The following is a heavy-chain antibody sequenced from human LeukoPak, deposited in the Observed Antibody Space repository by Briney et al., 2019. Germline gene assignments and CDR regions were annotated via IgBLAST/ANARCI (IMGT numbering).Heavy chain of an antibody. CDR1: GFTSSSYW. Sequence: AESLRLSCAVSGFTSSSYWMHWVRQAPAQGMVWVSRINSDGSSTSYDDSVQDRFTITRHNAKDTLYLQINRLRAEGTAVYYCAGDGVTIYYFEYRGEGTLVSVSS. D-gene: IGHD3-3*01. CDR3: AGDGVTIYYFEY. J-gene: IGHJ4*02. CDR2: INSDGSST. V-gene: IGHV3-74*01.